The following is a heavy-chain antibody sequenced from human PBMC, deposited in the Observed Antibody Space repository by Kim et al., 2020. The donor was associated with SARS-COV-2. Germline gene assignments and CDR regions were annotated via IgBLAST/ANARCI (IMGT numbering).Heavy chain of an antibody. D-gene: IGHD3-10*01. CDR2: FDPEDGET. CDR1: GYTLTELS. Sequence: ASVKVSCKVSGYTLTELSMHWVRQAPGKGLEWMGGFDPEDGETIYAQKFQGRVTMTEDTSTDTAYMELSSLRSEDTAVYYCATVPYGSGSYYNALRNNWFAPWGQGTLVTVSS. V-gene: IGHV1-24*01. CDR3: ATVPYGSGSYYNALRNNWFAP. J-gene: IGHJ5*02.